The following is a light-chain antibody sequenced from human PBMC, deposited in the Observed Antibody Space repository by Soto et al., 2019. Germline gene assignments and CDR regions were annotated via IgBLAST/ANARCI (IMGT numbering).Light chain of an antibody. CDR3: SSYTSSSTPMV. J-gene: IGLJ2*01. CDR2: EVS. CDR1: SSDVGSYNR. V-gene: IGLV2-18*02. Sequence: QSALTQPSSVSGSPGQSVTISCTGTSSDVGSYNRVSWYQQPPGTAPKLMIYEVSNRPSGVPDRFSGSKSGNTASLTISGLQAEDEADYYCSSYTSSSTPMVFGGGTKLTVL.